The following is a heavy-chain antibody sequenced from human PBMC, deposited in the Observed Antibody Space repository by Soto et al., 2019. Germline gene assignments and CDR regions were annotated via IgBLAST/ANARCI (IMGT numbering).Heavy chain of an antibody. CDR1: GFTFSSYS. J-gene: IGHJ6*02. V-gene: IGHV3-21*01. CDR3: VRDLVVPAAYLYYYYGMDV. Sequence: EVQLVESGGGLVKPGGSLRLSCAASGFTFSSYSMNWVRQAPGKGLEWVSSISSSSSYIYYADSVKGRFTISRDNAKNSLYLQMNSLRAEDTAVYYCVRDLVVPAAYLYYYYGMDVWGQGTTVTVSS. D-gene: IGHD2-2*01. CDR2: ISSSSSYI.